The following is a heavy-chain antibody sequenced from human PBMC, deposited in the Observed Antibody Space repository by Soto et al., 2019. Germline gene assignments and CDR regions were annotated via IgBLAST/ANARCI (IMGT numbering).Heavy chain of an antibody. CDR2: IKSKTVGGTT. CDR1: GFTLSNAW. J-gene: IGHJ6*01. V-gene: IGHV3-15*01. CDR3: TTDECRIAARPCHYGMDV. D-gene: IGHD6-13*01. Sequence: PEGSLSLSCAASGFTLSNAWMSWVRQAPGKGLEWVGRIKSKTVGGTTDYAAPRKGRFTISREDSKNTPYLQMNSLKTEDTAVHYCTTDECRIAARPCHYGMDVWGKGTRGIVSS.